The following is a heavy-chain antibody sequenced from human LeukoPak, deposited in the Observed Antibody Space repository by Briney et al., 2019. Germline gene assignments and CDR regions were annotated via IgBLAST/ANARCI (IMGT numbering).Heavy chain of an antibody. D-gene: IGHD6-19*01. CDR3: AKDKSSGWYKQLDY. CDR1: GFTFDDYA. J-gene: IGHJ4*02. CDR2: ISWNSGSI. V-gene: IGHV3-9*01. Sequence: PGRSLRLSCAASGFTFDDYAMHWVRQAPGKGLEWVSGISWNSGSIGYADSVKGRFTISRDNAKNSLYLQMNSLRAEDTALYYCAKDKSSGWYKQLDYWGRGTLVTVSS.